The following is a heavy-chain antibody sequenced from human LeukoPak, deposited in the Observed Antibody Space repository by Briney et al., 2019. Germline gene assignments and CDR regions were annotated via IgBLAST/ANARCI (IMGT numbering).Heavy chain of an antibody. CDR3: AREVLPDFNGGNSAYYYMDV. V-gene: IGHV1-69*05. CDR1: GGTFSSYA. Sequence: SVKVSCKASGGTFSSYAISWVRQAPGQGLEWMGRIIPIFGTANYAQKFQGRVTITTDESTSTAYMEPSSLRSEDTAVYYCAREVLPDFNGGNSAYYYMDVWGKGTTVTVSS. CDR2: IIPIFGTA. J-gene: IGHJ6*03. D-gene: IGHD4-23*01.